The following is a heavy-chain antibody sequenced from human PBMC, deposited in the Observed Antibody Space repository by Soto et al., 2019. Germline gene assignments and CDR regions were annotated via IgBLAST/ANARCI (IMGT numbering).Heavy chain of an antibody. J-gene: IGHJ4*02. CDR2: INPNSGGT. Sequence: ASVKVSCKASGYTFTGYYMHWVRQAPGQGLEWMGWINPNSGGTNYAQKFQGWVTMTRDTSISTAYMELSRLRSDDTAVYYCARDMKERSSYFDYWGPGTLVTVSS. D-gene: IGHD6-6*01. CDR1: GYTFTGYY. V-gene: IGHV1-2*04. CDR3: ARDMKERSSYFDY.